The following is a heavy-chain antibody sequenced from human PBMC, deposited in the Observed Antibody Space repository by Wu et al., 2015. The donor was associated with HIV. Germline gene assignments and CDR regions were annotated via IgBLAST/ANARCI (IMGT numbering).Heavy chain of an antibody. CDR1: GYTFTNYD. CDR2: MNPNNGNT. J-gene: IGHJ6*03. Sequence: QVQLVQSGAEVKKPGASVKVSCKTSGYTFTNYDINWVRQATGRGLEWVGWMNPNNGNTGYAPKFQGRVTITRDTSTTTAYLELRSLRLDDTAIYYCAREPPSALYHYMDVWGKGTTVIVSS. V-gene: IGHV1-8*01. CDR3: AREPPSALYHYMDV.